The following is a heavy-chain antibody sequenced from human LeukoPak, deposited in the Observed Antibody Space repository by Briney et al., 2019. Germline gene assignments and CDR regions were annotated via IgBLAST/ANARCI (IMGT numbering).Heavy chain of an antibody. Sequence: GASVKVSCKASESTFTNYYIHWVRQAPGQGLEWVGLINPTGTNTDYAQNFQGRLTLTRDASASTIYLELTSLRTEDTAIYFCARGGYCASLSCYLPLPRANYFSGMDVWGQGTTISVSS. CDR2: INPTGTNT. J-gene: IGHJ6*02. D-gene: IGHD2-8*01. CDR3: ARGGYCASLSCYLPLPRANYFSGMDV. CDR1: ESTFTNYY. V-gene: IGHV1-46*01.